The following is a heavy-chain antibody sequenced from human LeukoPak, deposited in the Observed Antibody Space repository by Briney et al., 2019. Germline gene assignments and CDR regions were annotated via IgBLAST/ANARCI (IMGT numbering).Heavy chain of an antibody. Sequence: PSETLSLTCAVYGGSFSGYYWSWIRQPPGKGLEWIGEINHSGSTNYNPSLKSRVTISVDTSKNQFSLNLSSVTAADTAVYYCARVGRFRQIGYWGQGTLVTFSS. D-gene: IGHD3-10*01. V-gene: IGHV4-34*01. CDR2: INHSGST. CDR3: ARVGRFRQIGY. J-gene: IGHJ4*02. CDR1: GGSFSGYY.